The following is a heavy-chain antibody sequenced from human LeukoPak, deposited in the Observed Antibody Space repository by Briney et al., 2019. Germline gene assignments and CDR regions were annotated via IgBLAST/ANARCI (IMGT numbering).Heavy chain of an antibody. V-gene: IGHV6-1*01. Sequence: SQTLSLTCAISGDSVSSNSAAWNWIRQSPSRGLERLGRTYYRSKWYNDYAVSVKSRITINPDTSKNQFSLQLNSVTPEDTAVYYCARGGPGDSSSWYVDYYFDYWGQGTLVTVSS. J-gene: IGHJ4*02. D-gene: IGHD6-13*01. CDR3: ARGGPGDSSSWYVDYYFDY. CDR1: GDSVSSNSAA. CDR2: TYYRSKWYN.